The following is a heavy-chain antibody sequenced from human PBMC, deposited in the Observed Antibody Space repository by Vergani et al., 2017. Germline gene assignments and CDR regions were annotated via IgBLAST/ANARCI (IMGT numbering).Heavy chain of an antibody. J-gene: IGHJ6*02. CDR3: AREGDMDCSGGSCYSDRNYYYGMDV. Sequence: QVQLVQSGAEVKKPGASVKVSCKASGYTFTGYYMHWVRQAPGQGLEWMGWINPNSGGTNYAQKFQGRVTMTRDTSISTAYMELSRLRSDDTAVYYCAREGDMDCSGGSCYSDRNYYYGMDVWGQGTTVTVSS. CDR1: GYTFTGYY. D-gene: IGHD2-15*01. V-gene: IGHV1-2*02. CDR2: INPNSGGT.